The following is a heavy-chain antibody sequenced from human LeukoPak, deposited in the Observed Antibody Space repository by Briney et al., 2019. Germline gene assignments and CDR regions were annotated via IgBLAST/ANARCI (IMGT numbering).Heavy chain of an antibody. V-gene: IGHV4-59*01. CDR3: ARGPMVRGVIITGDFDY. D-gene: IGHD3-10*01. CDR2: IYYSGST. Sequence: PSETLSLTCTVSGGSISSYYWSWIRQPPGEGLEWIGYIYYSGSTNYNPSLKSRVTISVDTSKNQFSLKLSSVTAADTAVYYCARGPMVRGVIITGDFDYWGQGTLVTVSS. CDR1: GGSISSYY. J-gene: IGHJ4*02.